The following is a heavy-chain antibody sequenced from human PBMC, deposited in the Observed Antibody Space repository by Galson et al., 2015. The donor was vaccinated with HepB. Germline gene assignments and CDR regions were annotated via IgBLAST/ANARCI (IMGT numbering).Heavy chain of an antibody. V-gene: IGHV3-11*06. CDR3: ARGVFWSGYNKFDY. D-gene: IGHD3-3*01. J-gene: IGHJ4*02. Sequence: SLRLSCAASGYTFSDYYMSWIRQAPGKGLEWVSYISSSSSYTNYADSVKGRFTISRDNAKNSLYLQMNSLRAEDTAVYYCARGVFWSGYNKFDYWGQGTLVTVSS. CDR2: ISSSSSYT. CDR1: GYTFSDYY.